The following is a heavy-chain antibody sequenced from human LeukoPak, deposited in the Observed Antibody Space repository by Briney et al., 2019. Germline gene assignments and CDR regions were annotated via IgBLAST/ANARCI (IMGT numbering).Heavy chain of an antibody. CDR1: GFTFSTYW. V-gene: IGHV3-74*01. CDR2: INTDGSNT. Sequence: GSLRLSCAASGFTFSTYWMHWVRQAPGKGLVWVSRINTDGSNTNYADSEKGRFTISRDNAENTLYLQMNSLRVEDTAVYYCARAEDCSSTSCPRAFDIWGQGTMVTVSS. D-gene: IGHD2-2*01. CDR3: ARAEDCSSTSCPRAFDI. J-gene: IGHJ3*02.